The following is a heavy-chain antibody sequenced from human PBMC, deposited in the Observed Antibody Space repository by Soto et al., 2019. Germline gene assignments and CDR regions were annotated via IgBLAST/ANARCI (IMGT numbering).Heavy chain of an antibody. D-gene: IGHD6-19*01. CDR1: GGSIRSYY. CDR3: ARLGYTSGFYFFDY. CDR2: IDYTGST. Sequence: SETLSLTCTVSGGSIRSYYWSWIRQPPGKGLEWIGYIDYTGSTNYNPSFKSRVTISIDTSQNQFSLKLSSVTAADTAVYYCARLGYTSGFYFFDYWGLGTLVTVSS. J-gene: IGHJ4*02. V-gene: IGHV4-59*01.